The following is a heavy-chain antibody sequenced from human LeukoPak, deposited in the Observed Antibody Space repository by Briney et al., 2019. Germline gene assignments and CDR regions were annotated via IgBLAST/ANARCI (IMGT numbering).Heavy chain of an antibody. CDR1: GFTVSSNY. J-gene: IGHJ4*02. V-gene: IGHV3-66*01. CDR3: ARVATYGRPLDY. CDR2: IYSGGST. D-gene: IGHD3-10*01. Sequence: GGSLRLSCAASGFTVSSNYLSWVRQAPGKGVEWVSVIYSGGSTYYADSVKGRFTISRDNSKNTLYLQMNSLRAEDTAVYYCARVATYGRPLDYWGQGTLVTVSS.